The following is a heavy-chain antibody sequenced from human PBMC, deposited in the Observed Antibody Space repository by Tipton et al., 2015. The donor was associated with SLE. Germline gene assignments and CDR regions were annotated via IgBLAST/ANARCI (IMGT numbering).Heavy chain of an antibody. CDR2: IYHSGST. V-gene: IGHV4-4*02. J-gene: IGHJ4*02. D-gene: IGHD2-15*01. CDR1: GFTFSSYAM. CDR3: ARGGGSPSY. Sequence: SLRLSCAASGFTFSSYAMSWVRQAPGKGLEWIGEIYHSGSTNYNPSLKGRVTISVDMSKNQFSLKLTSVTAADTAVYYCARGGGSPSYWGQGTLVTVSS.